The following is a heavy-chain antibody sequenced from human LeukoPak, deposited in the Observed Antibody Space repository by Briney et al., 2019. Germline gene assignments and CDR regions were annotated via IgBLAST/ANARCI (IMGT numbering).Heavy chain of an antibody. CDR3: AKVAEIVVVVAATPSWFDP. J-gene: IGHJ5*02. V-gene: IGHV3-23*01. CDR1: GITFCSHA. D-gene: IGHD2-15*01. Sequence: GGSLRLSFSASGITFCSHAMSWVRPAPGKGLGWVSAFIGSGGSTYYADSVKGRFTISRDNSKNTLYLQMNSLRAEDTAVYYCAKVAEIVVVVAATPSWFDPWGQGTLVTVSS. CDR2: FIGSGGST.